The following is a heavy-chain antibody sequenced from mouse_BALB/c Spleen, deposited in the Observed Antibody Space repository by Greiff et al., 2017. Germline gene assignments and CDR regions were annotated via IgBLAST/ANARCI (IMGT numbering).Heavy chain of an antibody. J-gene: IGHJ2*01. D-gene: IGHD1-1*01. Sequence: EVQLQQSGPELVKPGASVKMSCKASGYTFTSYVMHWVKQKPGQGLEWIGYINPYNDGTKYNEKFKGKATLTSDKSSSTAYMELSSLTSEDSAVYYCARWAGYYGSSRFDYWGQGTTLTVSS. CDR1: GYTFTSYV. V-gene: IGHV1-14*01. CDR3: ARWAGYYGSSRFDY. CDR2: INPYNDGT.